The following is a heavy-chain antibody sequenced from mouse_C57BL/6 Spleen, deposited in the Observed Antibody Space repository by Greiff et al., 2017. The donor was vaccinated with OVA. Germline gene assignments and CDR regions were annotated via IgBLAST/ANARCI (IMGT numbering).Heavy chain of an antibody. Sequence: VQLKQSGAELVRPGSSVKMSCKTSGYTFTSYGINWVKQRPGQGLEWIGYIYIGNGYTEYNEKFKGKATLTSDTSSSTAYMQLSSLTSEDSAIHFCARSTTVVAYYFDYWGQGTTRTVSS. CDR2: IYIGNGYT. CDR3: ARSTTVVAYYFDY. D-gene: IGHD1-1*01. J-gene: IGHJ2*01. V-gene: IGHV1-58*01. CDR1: GYTFTSYG.